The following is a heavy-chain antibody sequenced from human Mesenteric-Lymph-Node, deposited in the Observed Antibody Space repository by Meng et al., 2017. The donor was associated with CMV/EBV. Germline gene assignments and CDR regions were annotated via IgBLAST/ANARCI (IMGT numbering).Heavy chain of an antibody. V-gene: IGHV3-30*02. D-gene: IGHD2/OR15-2a*01. CDR3: AKQSSGEYTSISYYFDY. J-gene: IGHJ4*02. Sequence: GGSLRLSCAASGFTISEYGMHWVRQAPGKGLEWVAFIRFDGSDKYYADSVKGRFTISRDNSKNTLYLQMNSLRAEDTAVYYCAKQSSGEYTSISYYFDYWGQGTLVTVSS. CDR1: GFTISEYG. CDR2: IRFDGSDK.